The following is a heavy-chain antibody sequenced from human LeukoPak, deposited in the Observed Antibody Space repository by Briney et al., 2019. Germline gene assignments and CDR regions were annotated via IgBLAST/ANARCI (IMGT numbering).Heavy chain of an antibody. CDR1: GFTFSSYG. CDR2: IWYDGSNK. CDR3: AKDSALPDIVVVPAAKGFDY. D-gene: IGHD2-2*01. V-gene: IGHV3-33*06. Sequence: PGGSLRLSCAASGFTFSSYGMHWVRQAPGKGLEWVAVIWYDGSNKYYADSVKGRFTISRVNSKNTLYLQMNSLRAEDTAVYYCAKDSALPDIVVVPAAKGFDYWGQGTLVTVSS. J-gene: IGHJ4*02.